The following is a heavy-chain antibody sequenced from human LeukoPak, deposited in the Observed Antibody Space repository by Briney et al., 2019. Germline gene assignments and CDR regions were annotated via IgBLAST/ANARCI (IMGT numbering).Heavy chain of an antibody. CDR2: INHSGST. D-gene: IGHD2-2*01. CDR1: GGSFSGYY. J-gene: IGHJ4*02. Sequence: SETLSLTCAVYGGSFSGYYWSWIRQPPGKGLEWIGEINHSGSTNYNPSLKSRVTISVDTSKNQFSLKLSSVTAADTAVYYCASAKVVPAYFDYWGQGTLVTVSS. CDR3: ASAKVVPAYFDY. V-gene: IGHV4-34*01.